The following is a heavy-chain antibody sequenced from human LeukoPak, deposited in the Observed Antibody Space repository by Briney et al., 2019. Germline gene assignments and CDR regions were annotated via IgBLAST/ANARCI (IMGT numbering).Heavy chain of an antibody. D-gene: IGHD2-15*01. CDR2: IWYDGSNK. CDR3: AREGSSYYNLDV. J-gene: IGHJ6*02. Sequence: GGSLRLSCAASGFTFSSYGMHWVRQAPGKGLEWVAVIWYDGSNKYYADSVKGRFTISRDNSKNTLYLQMNSLRAEDTAVYYCAREGSSYYNLDVWGQGTTVTVSS. CDR1: GFTFSSYG. V-gene: IGHV3-33*01.